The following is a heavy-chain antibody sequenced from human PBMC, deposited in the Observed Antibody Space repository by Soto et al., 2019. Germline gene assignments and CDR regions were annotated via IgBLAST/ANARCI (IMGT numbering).Heavy chain of an antibody. CDR2: ISHSGIT. Sequence: EPLSLTVAESGGSITSANWWTWVRQPPGGGLEWIGEISHSGITNYKASLKSRVTMSVDKTKNDVSLKLTSVTAADTAVYYCARVLRGWFDPWGQGTPVTVSS. V-gene: IGHV4-4*02. CDR1: GGSITSANW. CDR3: ARVLRGWFDP. J-gene: IGHJ5*02.